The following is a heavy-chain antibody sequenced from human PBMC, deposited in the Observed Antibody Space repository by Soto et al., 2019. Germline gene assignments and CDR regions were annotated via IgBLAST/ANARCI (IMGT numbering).Heavy chain of an antibody. D-gene: IGHD7-27*01. CDR1: GYTFTSYA. Sequence: ASVRVSCKASGYTFTSYAIDWVRQAPGQRLEWMGWINAGNGNTKYSQKFQGRVTMTEDTSTDTAYMELSSLRSDDTAVYYCATVEAINLGDYWGQGTLVTVSS. V-gene: IGHV1-3*01. J-gene: IGHJ4*02. CDR3: ATVEAINLGDY. CDR2: INAGNGNT.